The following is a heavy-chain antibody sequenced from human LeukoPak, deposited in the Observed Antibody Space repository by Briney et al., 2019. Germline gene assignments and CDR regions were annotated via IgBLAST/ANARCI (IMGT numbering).Heavy chain of an antibody. CDR2: IHSGGNA. Sequence: TGGSLRVSCAASGLSVGDNDMNWVRQAPGKGLEWVSVIHSGGNAYYADSVRGRFTISRDSSKNTLYLQMNTLGVEDTAVYYCARALVGATIGYFDFWGQGTLVTVSS. CDR1: GLSVGDND. CDR3: ARALVGATIGYFDF. V-gene: IGHV3-53*01. J-gene: IGHJ4*02. D-gene: IGHD1-26*01.